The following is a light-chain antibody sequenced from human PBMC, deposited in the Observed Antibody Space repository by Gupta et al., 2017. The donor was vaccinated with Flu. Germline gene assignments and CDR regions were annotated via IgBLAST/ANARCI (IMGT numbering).Light chain of an antibody. CDR2: GAS. J-gene: IGKJ2*03. V-gene: IGKV3-20*01. CDR1: QRVSSSY. CDR3: QQYGSSPYS. Sequence: EIVLTQSPGTLSLSPGERANLSCRASQRVSSSYLAWYQQKPGQAPRLLIYGASSRATGIPDRFSGSGSGTDFTLTISRLEPEDFAVYYCQQYGSSPYSFGQGTKLEIK.